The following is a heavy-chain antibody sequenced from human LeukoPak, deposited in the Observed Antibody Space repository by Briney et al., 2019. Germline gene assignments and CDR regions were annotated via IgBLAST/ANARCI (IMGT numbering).Heavy chain of an antibody. J-gene: IGHJ4*02. D-gene: IGHD5-24*01. V-gene: IGHV1-2*02. Sequence: ASVKVSCKASGYTFTGYYMHWVRQAPGQGLEWMGWINPNSGGTNYAQKFQGRVTVTRDTSISTAYMELSRLRSDDTAVYYCARDRTGRDGYNFPDYWGQGTLVTVSS. CDR3: ARDRTGRDGYNFPDY. CDR2: INPNSGGT. CDR1: GYTFTGYY.